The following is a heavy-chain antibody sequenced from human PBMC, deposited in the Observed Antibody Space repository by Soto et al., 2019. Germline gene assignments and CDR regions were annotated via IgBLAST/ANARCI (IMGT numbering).Heavy chain of an antibody. D-gene: IGHD1-26*01. J-gene: IGHJ4*02. Sequence: QVQLVESGGGVVQPGRSLRLSCAASGFTFSSSTMYWVRQAPGKGLEWVAIISSDENNKYCADSVKGRFIISRDNSKNMLYLQINSLRPEDTAVYYCARGGGGKWEPWGQGTLVTVSS. CDR3: ARGGGGKWEP. CDR2: ISSDENNK. V-gene: IGHV3-30-3*01. CDR1: GFTFSSST.